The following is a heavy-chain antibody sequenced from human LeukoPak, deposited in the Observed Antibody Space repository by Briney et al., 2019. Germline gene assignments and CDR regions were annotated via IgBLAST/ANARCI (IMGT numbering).Heavy chain of an antibody. CDR2: INTYNGTT. J-gene: IGHJ4*02. D-gene: IGHD6-13*01. CDR1: GYNFDIFG. Sequence: ASVKVSCKASGYNFDIFGIAWVCQAPGQGLEWMGWINTYNGTTKHAHQNQGRVTMTTDTSTSTVYMELRSLRSDDTAVYFCARDTPQHLKRYDYWGQGTQVTVSS. CDR3: ARDTPQHLKRYDY. V-gene: IGHV1-18*01.